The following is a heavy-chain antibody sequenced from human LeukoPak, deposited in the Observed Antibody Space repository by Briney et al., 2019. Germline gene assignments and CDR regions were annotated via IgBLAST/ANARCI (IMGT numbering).Heavy chain of an antibody. J-gene: IGHJ4*02. CDR3: ARAFGTSYGSGIYGFDY. CDR1: GFTVSSNY. D-gene: IGHD3-10*01. CDR2: IYSGGST. V-gene: IGHV3-66*01. Sequence: GGSLRLSCAASGFTVSSNYMSWVRQAPGKGLEWVSVIYSGGSTYYADPVKGRFTISRDNSKNTLYLQMNSLRAEDTAVYYCARAFGTSYGSGIYGFDYWGQGTLVTVSS.